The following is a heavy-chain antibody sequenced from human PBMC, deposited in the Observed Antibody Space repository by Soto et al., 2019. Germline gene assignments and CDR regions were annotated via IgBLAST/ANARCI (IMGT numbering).Heavy chain of an antibody. Sequence: QVQLVQSGAEVKKPGSSVKVSCKASGGTFSSYAISWVRQAPGQGLEWMGGIIPIFGTANYAQKVQGRVTIAGDESTSTAYMEQSRLRSEDKAVCYCASTRYGSGSYNWFDPWGQGTLVNVSS. CDR2: IIPIFGTA. CDR1: GGTFSSYA. J-gene: IGHJ5*02. CDR3: ASTRYGSGSYNWFDP. D-gene: IGHD3-10*01. V-gene: IGHV1-69*01.